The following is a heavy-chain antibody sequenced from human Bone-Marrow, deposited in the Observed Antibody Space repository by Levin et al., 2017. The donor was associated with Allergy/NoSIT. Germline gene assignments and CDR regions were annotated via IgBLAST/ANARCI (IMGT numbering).Heavy chain of an antibody. Sequence: SETLSLTCTVSGGSISSGDYYWSWIRQPPGKGLEWIGYIYYSGSTYYTPSLESRLTISVDTSKNQFSLKLTSVTAADTAVYYCARIEPYGIYYFHYWGQGALVTVSS. J-gene: IGHJ4*02. CDR2: IYYSGST. V-gene: IGHV4-30-4*01. CDR3: ARIEPYGIYYFHY. CDR1: GGSISSGDYY. D-gene: IGHD1-14*01.